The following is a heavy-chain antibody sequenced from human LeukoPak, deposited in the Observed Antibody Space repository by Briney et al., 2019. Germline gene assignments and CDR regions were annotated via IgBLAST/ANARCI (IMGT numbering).Heavy chain of an antibody. J-gene: IGHJ4*02. V-gene: IGHV3-15*01. CDR3: ATDRGARDY. CDR2: IKSKSDGGTT. CDR1: GFTFSSYS. Sequence: PGGSLRLSCAASGFTFSSYSMNWVRQAPGKGLEWVGRIKSKSDGGTTDYAAPIKGRFTISRDDSKTTVYLQMNRLNTEDTGVYYCATDRGARDYWGQGTLVTVSS. D-gene: IGHD3-10*01.